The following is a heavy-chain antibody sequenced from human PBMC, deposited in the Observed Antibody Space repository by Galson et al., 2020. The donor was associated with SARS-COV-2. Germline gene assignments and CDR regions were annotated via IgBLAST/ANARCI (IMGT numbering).Heavy chain of an antibody. CDR1: GFTFSSYG. CDR3: ARGNMYYDILTGYYPNPDYYYYYGMDV. V-gene: IGHV3-33*01. CDR2: IWYDGSNK. D-gene: IGHD3-9*01. Sequence: QLGESLKISCAASGFTFSSYGMHWVRQAPGKGLEWVAVIWYDGSNKYYADSVKGRFTISRDNSKNTLYLQMNSLRAEDTAVYYCARGNMYYDILTGYYPNPDYYYYYGMDVWGQGTTVTVSS. J-gene: IGHJ6*02.